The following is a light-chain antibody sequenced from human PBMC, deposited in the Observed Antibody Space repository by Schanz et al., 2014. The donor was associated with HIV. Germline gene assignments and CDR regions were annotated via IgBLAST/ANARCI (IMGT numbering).Light chain of an antibody. CDR2: AVS. CDR3: NSYTSSSTLV. CDR1: SSDIGTYNY. J-gene: IGLJ2*01. Sequence: QSALTQPAAVSGSPGQSITISCTGTSSDIGTYNYVSWYQQHPGKAPKLMIYAVSVRPSGVSNRFSGSKSGNTASLTISGLQAEDEADYYCNSYTSSSTLVFGGGTKLTVL. V-gene: IGLV2-14*03.